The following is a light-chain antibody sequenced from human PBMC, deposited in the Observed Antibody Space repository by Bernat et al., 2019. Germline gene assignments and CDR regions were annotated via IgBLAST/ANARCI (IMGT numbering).Light chain of an antibody. CDR3: SSYTRSSTRV. Sequence: QSALTQPASVSGSPGQSITISCTGTSSDVGGYNYVSWYQQHPGRAPKLMIYDVRDRPSGISNRFSGSKSGNTASLTISGLLDEDEADYYCSSYTRSSTRVFGGGTRLTVL. CDR2: DVR. CDR1: SSDVGGYNY. V-gene: IGLV2-14*03. J-gene: IGLJ3*02.